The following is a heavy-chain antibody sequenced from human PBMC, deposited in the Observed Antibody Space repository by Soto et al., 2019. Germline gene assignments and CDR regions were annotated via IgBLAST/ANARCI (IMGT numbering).Heavy chain of an antibody. CDR3: ARVIKWFGVSHSAFDI. D-gene: IGHD3-10*01. CDR1: GFTVSSNY. CDR2: IYSGGST. V-gene: IGHV3-66*01. Sequence: GSLRLSCAASGFTVSSNYMSWVRQAPGKGLEWVSVIYSGGSTYYADSVKGRFTISRDNSKNTLYLQMNSLRAEDTAVYYCARVIKWFGVSHSAFDIWGQGTMVTVSS. J-gene: IGHJ3*02.